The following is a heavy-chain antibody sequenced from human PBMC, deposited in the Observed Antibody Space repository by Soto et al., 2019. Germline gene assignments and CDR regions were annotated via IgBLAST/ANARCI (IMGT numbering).Heavy chain of an antibody. CDR1: GGSISSSSYY. CDR2: IYYSGST. Sequence: PSETLSLTCTVSGGSISSSSYYWGWIRQPPGKGLEWIGSIYYSGSTYYNPSLKSRVTISVDTSKNQFSLKLSSVTAADTAVYYCARLSGLRFLEWLSPGAGGGPRQLNYFDYWGQGTLVTVSS. CDR3: ARLSGLRFLEWLSPGAGGGPRQLNYFDY. J-gene: IGHJ4*02. V-gene: IGHV4-39*01. D-gene: IGHD3-3*01.